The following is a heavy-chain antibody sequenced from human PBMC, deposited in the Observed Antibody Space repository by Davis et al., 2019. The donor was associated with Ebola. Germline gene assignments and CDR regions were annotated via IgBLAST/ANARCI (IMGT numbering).Heavy chain of an antibody. D-gene: IGHD1-1*01. CDR3: ARAQFPTTSDH. J-gene: IGHJ4*02. CDR1: GYTFTSYG. CDR2: INPHNGNT. Sequence: AAPVKVSCKASGYTFTSYGITWVRQAPGQGLEWMGWINPHNGNTNYAQNVQGRVIMTSDTATTTAYMEVGSLRSDDTAVYYCARAQFPTTSDHWGQGTLVTVSS. V-gene: IGHV1-18*04.